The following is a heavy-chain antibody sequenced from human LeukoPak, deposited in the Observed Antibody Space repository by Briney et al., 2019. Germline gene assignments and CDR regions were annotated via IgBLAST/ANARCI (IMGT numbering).Heavy chain of an antibody. CDR3: ARGSRLYYYDSSGYYY. D-gene: IGHD3-22*01. CDR2: IWYDGSNK. Sequence: GGSLRLSCAASGFTFSSYGMHWVRQAPGKGLEWVAVIWYDGSNKYYADSVKGRFTISRDNSKNTLYLQMNSLRAEDTAVYYCARGSRLYYYDSSGYYYWGQGTLVTVSS. CDR1: GFTFSSYG. J-gene: IGHJ4*02. V-gene: IGHV3-33*01.